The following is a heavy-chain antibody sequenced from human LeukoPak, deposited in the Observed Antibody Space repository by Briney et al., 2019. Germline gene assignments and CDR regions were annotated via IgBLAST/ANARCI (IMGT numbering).Heavy chain of an antibody. J-gene: IGHJ4*02. D-gene: IGHD3-10*01. CDR1: GGSISSHY. CDR2: IYYSGST. CDR3: ARRDYGSGSYPSDY. V-gene: IGHV4-59*08. Sequence: SETLSLTCTVSGGSISSHYWSWIRLPPGKGLEWIGSIYYSGSTNYNPSLKSRVTISLDTSKNQFSLKLSSVTAADTAVYYCARRDYGSGSYPSDYWGQGILVTVSS.